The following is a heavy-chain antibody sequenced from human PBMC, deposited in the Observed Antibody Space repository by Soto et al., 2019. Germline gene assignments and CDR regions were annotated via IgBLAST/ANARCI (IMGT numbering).Heavy chain of an antibody. J-gene: IGHJ4*02. V-gene: IGHV3-21*04. D-gene: IGHD6-13*01. Sequence: GGSLRLSCAASGFTFSSYSMNWVRQAPGKGLEWVSSISSSSSYIYYADSVKGRFTISRDNAKNSLYLQMNSLRAEDTALYYCAKGFVLEAAAGPFDYWGQGTLVTVSS. CDR3: AKGFVLEAAAGPFDY. CDR2: ISSSSSYI. CDR1: GFTFSSYS.